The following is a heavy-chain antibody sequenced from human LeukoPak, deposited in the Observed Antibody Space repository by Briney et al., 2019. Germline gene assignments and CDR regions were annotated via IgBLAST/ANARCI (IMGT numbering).Heavy chain of an antibody. CDR3: AKDSAGYAGNPGEPLDI. D-gene: IGHD2-8*01. CDR2: ISGSGGTT. V-gene: IGHV3-23*01. J-gene: IGHJ3*02. Sequence: HPGGSLRLSCTASGFTFSTYAMTWVRRAPGKGLEWVSGISGSGGTTYYTDSVKGRFTISRDSSKNTLYLQMNSLRAEDTAMYCCAKDSAGYAGNPGEPLDIWGQGTMVTVSS. CDR1: GFTFSTYA.